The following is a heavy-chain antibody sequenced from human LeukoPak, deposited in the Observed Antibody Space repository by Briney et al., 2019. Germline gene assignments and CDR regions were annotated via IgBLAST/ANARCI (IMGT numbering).Heavy chain of an antibody. V-gene: IGHV3-23*01. Sequence: GGSLRLSCAASGFIFSNYAMNWVRQAPGKGLERVSFISDSGVSTYHADSVKGRFTISRDNSKNTLYLQMNSLRAEDTAVYYCALRGDIVVVPAAMGAFDIWGQGTMVTVSS. D-gene: IGHD2-2*01. CDR2: ISDSGVST. CDR1: GFIFSNYA. J-gene: IGHJ3*02. CDR3: ALRGDIVVVPAAMGAFDI.